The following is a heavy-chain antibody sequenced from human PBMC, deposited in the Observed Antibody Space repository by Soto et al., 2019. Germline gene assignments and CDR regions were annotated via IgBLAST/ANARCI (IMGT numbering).Heavy chain of an antibody. CDR1: GDSISSSDYF. CDR2: TYYSGT. J-gene: IGHJ4*02. V-gene: IGHV4-30-4*01. Sequence: SETLSLTCTVSGDSISSSDYFLRWMRQPPGRGLEWIGYTYYSGTYYNPSLKRRVTISVDTSRNQFSLRLSSLTADDTATDYFDRDLAYCAAGSFDAKWGKWGQGTLVTVSS. CDR3: DRDLAYCAAGSFDAKWGK. D-gene: IGHD2-21*01.